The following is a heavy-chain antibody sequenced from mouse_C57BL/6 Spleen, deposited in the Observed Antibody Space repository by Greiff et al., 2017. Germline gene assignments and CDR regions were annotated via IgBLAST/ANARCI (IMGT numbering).Heavy chain of an antibody. V-gene: IGHV14-4*01. J-gene: IGHJ2*01. CDR2: IDPENGDT. CDR3: TTYHDYFDY. Sequence: EVQLVESGAELVRPGASVKLSCTASGFNIKDDYMHWVKQRPEQGLEWIGWIDPENGDTEYASKFQGKATITADTSSNTAYLQLSSLTSEDTAVYYCTTYHDYFDYWGQGTTLTVSS. CDR1: GFNIKDDY.